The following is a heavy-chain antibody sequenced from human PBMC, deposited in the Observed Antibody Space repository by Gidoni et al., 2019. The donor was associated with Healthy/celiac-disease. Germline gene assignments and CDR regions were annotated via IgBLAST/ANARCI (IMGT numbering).Heavy chain of an antibody. CDR1: GGSISSGGYY. Sequence: QVQLQESGPGLVKPSQTLSLTCTVSGGSISSGGYYSSWIRPHPGKGLEWIGYIYYSGSTYYNPSLKSRVTISVDTSKNQFSLKLSSVTAADTAVYYCARDYAVYDIVVVPAPRGGYYGMDVWGQGTTVTVSS. J-gene: IGHJ6*02. CDR3: ARDYAVYDIVVVPAPRGGYYGMDV. CDR2: IYYSGST. D-gene: IGHD2-2*01. V-gene: IGHV4-31*03.